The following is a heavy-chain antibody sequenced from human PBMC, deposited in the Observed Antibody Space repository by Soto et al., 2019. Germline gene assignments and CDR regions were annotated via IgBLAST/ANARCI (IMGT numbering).Heavy chain of an antibody. Sequence: GGSLRLSCAASGFTFSSYGMHWVRQAPGKGLEWVAVISYDGSNKYYADSVKGRFTISRDNSKNTLYLQMNSLRAEDTAVYYCAKDRRRYYDFWSGLYWGQGTLVTVSS. V-gene: IGHV3-30*18. J-gene: IGHJ4*02. D-gene: IGHD3-3*01. CDR1: GFTFSSYG. CDR2: ISYDGSNK. CDR3: AKDRRRYYDFWSGLY.